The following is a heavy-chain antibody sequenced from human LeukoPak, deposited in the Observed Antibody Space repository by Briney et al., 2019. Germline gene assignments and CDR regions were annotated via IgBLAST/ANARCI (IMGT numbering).Heavy chain of an antibody. D-gene: IGHD6-13*01. Sequence: GGSLRLSCAASGFTFSSYGMHWVRQAPGKGLEWVAVIWYDGSNKYYADSVKGRFTISRDNSKNTLYLQMNSLRAEDTAVYYCAKSANIAAAATVSWGQGTLVTVSS. CDR1: GFTFSSYG. V-gene: IGHV3-33*06. CDR2: IWYDGSNK. J-gene: IGHJ4*02. CDR3: AKSANIAAAATVS.